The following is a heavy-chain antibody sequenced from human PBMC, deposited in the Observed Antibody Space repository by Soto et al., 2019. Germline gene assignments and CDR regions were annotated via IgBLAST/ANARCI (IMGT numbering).Heavy chain of an antibody. Sequence: GASVKVSCKASGGTFRSYAISWVRQAPVQGLDWMGGIIPIFGTANYAQKFQGRVTITADESTSTAYMELSSLRSEDTAVYYCARFRIAVAGTLDYWGQGTMVTVSS. CDR1: GGTFRSYA. CDR3: ARFRIAVAGTLDY. J-gene: IGHJ4*02. CDR2: IIPIFGTA. V-gene: IGHV1-69*01. D-gene: IGHD6-19*01.